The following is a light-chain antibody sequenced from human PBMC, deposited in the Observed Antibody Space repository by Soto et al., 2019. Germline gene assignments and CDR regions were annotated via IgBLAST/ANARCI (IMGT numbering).Light chain of an antibody. V-gene: IGKV3-11*01. CDR1: ESVTSF. CDR2: DAS. CDR3: QQRSNWPRT. Sequence: EIVLTQSPATLSLSPGERATLSCRASESVTSFLAWYQQKPGQAPRLLIYDASNRATGIPARFSGSGSGTDFTLTISSLKPEDFAVYYCQQRSNWPRTFGQGTKVESK. J-gene: IGKJ1*01.